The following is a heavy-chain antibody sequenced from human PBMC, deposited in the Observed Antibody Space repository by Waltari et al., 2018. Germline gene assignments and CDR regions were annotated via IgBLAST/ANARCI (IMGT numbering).Heavy chain of an antibody. Sequence: EVQLVESGGGLVQPGGSLRLSCAASGFTFSSYAMSWVRQAPGKGLEWVSAISGSGGSTYYADSVKGRFTISRDNSKNTLYLQMNSLRAEDTAVYYCAKDPKDMVRGVNGAFDIWGQGTMVTVSS. V-gene: IGHV3-23*04. D-gene: IGHD3-10*01. CDR2: ISGSGGST. J-gene: IGHJ3*02. CDR1: GFTFSSYA. CDR3: AKDPKDMVRGVNGAFDI.